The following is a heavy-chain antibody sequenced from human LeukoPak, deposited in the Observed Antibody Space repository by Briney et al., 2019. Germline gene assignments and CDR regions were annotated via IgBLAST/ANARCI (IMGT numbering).Heavy chain of an antibody. CDR1: GFTFSSYA. J-gene: IGHJ2*01. CDR3: AKDQGTAIFGMIIPDWYFDL. V-gene: IGHV3-23*01. Sequence: AGGSLRLSCAASGFTFSSYAMNWVRQAPGKGLEWILNTSGGSNNINYAGSVKGRFTTSRDNSQNTLYLQMNSLRADDTAVYYCAKDQGTAIFGMIIPDWYFDLWGRGTLVTVSS. CDR2: TSGGSNNI. D-gene: IGHD3-3*01.